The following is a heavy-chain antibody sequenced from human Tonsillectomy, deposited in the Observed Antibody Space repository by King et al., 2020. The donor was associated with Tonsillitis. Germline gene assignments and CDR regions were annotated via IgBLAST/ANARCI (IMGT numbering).Heavy chain of an antibody. V-gene: IGHV5-51*01. CDR2: IYPGDSDT. CDR3: AKQSYSSGWYVDY. D-gene: IGHD6-19*01. Sequence: QLVQSGPEVKKPGESLKISCKGPGYSFTSYWIAWVRQMPGKGLEWMGIIYPGDSDTRYSPSFQGQVTISADKSISTAYLQWSSLKASDTAMYYCAKQSYSSGWYVDYWGQGTLVTVSS. CDR1: GYSFTSYW. J-gene: IGHJ4*02.